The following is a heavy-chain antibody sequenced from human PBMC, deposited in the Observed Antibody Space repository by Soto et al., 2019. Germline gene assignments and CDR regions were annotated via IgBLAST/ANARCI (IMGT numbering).Heavy chain of an antibody. CDR1: GFTFSSYA. CDR2: ISGSGGST. CDR3: AKLKAEAGPPQYNWFDP. J-gene: IGHJ5*02. D-gene: IGHD6-19*01. Sequence: GGSLRLSCAASGFTFSSYAMSWVRQAPGKGLEWVSAISGSGGSTYYADSVKGRFTISRDNSKNTLYLQMNSLRAEDTAVYYCAKLKAEAGPPQYNWFDPWGQGTLVTVSS. V-gene: IGHV3-23*01.